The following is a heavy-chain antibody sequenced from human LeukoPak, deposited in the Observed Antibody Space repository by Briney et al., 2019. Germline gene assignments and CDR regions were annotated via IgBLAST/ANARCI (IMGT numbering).Heavy chain of an antibody. J-gene: IGHJ4*02. D-gene: IGHD3-9*01. CDR1: GYSISSGYY. CDR3: ARHYDILTGYYY. V-gene: IGHV4-38-2*01. Sequence: SETLSLTCAVSGYSISSGYYWSWIRQPPGKGLEWIGRIYHSGSTYYNPSLRSRVTISVDTSKNQFSLKLSSVTAADTAVYYCARHYDILTGYYYWGQGTLVTVSS. CDR2: IYHSGST.